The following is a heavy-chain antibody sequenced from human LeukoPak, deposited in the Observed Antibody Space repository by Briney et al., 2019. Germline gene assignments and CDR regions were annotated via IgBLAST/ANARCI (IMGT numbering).Heavy chain of an antibody. D-gene: IGHD1-26*01. Sequence: ASVKISCKASGYTFTSYGISWVRQAPGQGLEWMGWISAYNGNTNYAQKLQGRVTMTTDTSTSTAYMELRSLRSEDAAVYYCARDSGSGNNDYWGQGTLVTVSS. V-gene: IGHV1-18*01. J-gene: IGHJ4*02. CDR3: ARDSGSGNNDY. CDR2: ISAYNGNT. CDR1: GYTFTSYG.